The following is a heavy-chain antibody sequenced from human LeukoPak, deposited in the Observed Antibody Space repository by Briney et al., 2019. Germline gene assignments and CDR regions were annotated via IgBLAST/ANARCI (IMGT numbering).Heavy chain of an antibody. V-gene: IGHV4-59*05. CDR2: IYYSGST. D-gene: IGHD6-6*01. Sequence: SETLSLTCTVSGGSISSYYWSWIRQPPGKGLEWIGSIYYSGSTYYNPSLKSRVTISVDTPKNQFSLKLSSVTAADTAVYYCARHSYSSSGLYYYYYMDVWGKGTTVTVSS. J-gene: IGHJ6*03. CDR3: ARHSYSSSGLYYYYYMDV. CDR1: GGSISSYY.